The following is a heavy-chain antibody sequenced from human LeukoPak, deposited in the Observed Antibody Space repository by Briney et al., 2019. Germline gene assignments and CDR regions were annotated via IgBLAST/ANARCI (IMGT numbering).Heavy chain of an antibody. CDR3: ATDIRPKYFYDSSGYYALDY. CDR1: EFTVSSNY. Sequence: GGSLRLSCAASEFTVSSNYMSWVRQAPGKGLEWVGRIKSKTDGGTTDYAAPVKGRFTFSRDDSKNTLYLHMNSLKTEDTAVYYCATDIRPKYFYDSSGYYALDYWGQGTLVTVSS. D-gene: IGHD3-22*01. CDR2: IKSKTDGGTT. V-gene: IGHV3-15*01. J-gene: IGHJ4*02.